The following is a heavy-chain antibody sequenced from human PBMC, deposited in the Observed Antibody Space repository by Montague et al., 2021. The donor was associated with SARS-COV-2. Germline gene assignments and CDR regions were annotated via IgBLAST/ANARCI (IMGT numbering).Heavy chain of an antibody. CDR2: ISSSGGTI. J-gene: IGHJ6*03. CDR3: ARVKQQLVVYYYYYMDV. CDR1: GFTFSDYY. Sequence: SLRLSCAASGFTFSDYYMSWIRQAPGKGLEWVSYISSSGGTICYADSVKGRFTISRDNAKNSLYLQMNSLRAEDTAVYYCARVKQQLVVYYYYYMDVWGKGTMVTVSS. D-gene: IGHD6-13*01. V-gene: IGHV3-11*01.